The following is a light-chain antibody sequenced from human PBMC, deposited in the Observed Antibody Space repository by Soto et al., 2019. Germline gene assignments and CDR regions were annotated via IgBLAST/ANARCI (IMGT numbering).Light chain of an antibody. J-gene: IGLJ1*01. CDR1: SSDVGGYNY. V-gene: IGLV2-14*01. CDR2: EVS. Sequence: QSVLTQPASVSGSPGQSITISCTGTSSDVGGYNYVSWYQQHPGKAPKIMIYEVSNRPSGVSNRFSGSKSGTPASLTISGLQAEDEADYYCSSHTSSTTRVFGTGTKLTVL. CDR3: SSHTSSTTRV.